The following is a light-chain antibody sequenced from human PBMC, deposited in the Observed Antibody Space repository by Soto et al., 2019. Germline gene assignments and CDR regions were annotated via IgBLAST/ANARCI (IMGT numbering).Light chain of an antibody. Sequence: MQMTHYPSSLSSSVGYRVTITCRASLPISNYLSWYQQKPGKIPNLLIYAASTLQAGVPSLFSGSGSGTDFTITISSLQPEDVAAYYCQKYNSAPLTFGGVTKVAIK. V-gene: IGKV1-27*01. CDR2: AAS. CDR1: LPISNY. J-gene: IGKJ4*01. CDR3: QKYNSAPLT.